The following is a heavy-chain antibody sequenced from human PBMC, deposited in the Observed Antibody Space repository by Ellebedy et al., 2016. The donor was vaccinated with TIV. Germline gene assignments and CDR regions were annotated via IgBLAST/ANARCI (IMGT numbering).Heavy chain of an antibody. D-gene: IGHD4-17*01. Sequence: GGSLKISCAASGFSFSSYAMSWVRQAPGKGLEWVSSISGSGGSKYYADSVKGRFTISRDNAKNSLYLQMNSLRVEDTAVYYCARRGSYGDYAVQINNWFDRWGQGTLVTVYS. V-gene: IGHV3-21*01. CDR2: ISGSGGSK. CDR1: GFSFSSYA. CDR3: ARRGSYGDYAVQINNWFDR. J-gene: IGHJ5*02.